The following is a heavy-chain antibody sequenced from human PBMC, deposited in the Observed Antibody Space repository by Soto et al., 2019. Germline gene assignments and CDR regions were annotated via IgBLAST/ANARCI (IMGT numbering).Heavy chain of an antibody. J-gene: IGHJ4*02. CDR3: ARRGPVPTFRFREYPSSPFGY. D-gene: IGHD3-10*01. CDR1: GDSISSGGYY. Sequence: QVQLQESGPGLVKPSQTLSLTCSVSGDSISSGGYYWSWIRHYPRKGLEWLGHIYYSGSTDYNPSVKSRVALSAYTCKSQFTLRPNSVTAADTAVYSCARRGPVPTFRFREYPSSPFGYWCQGTLVTVSS. CDR2: IYYSGST. V-gene: IGHV4-31*03.